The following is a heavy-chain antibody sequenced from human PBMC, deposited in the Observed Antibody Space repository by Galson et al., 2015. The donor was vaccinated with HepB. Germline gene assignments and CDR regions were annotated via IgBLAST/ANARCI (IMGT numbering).Heavy chain of an antibody. CDR1: GGTFSRYA. CDR3: ARLIPYYYDSSGYQGYFDY. CDR2: ITPMFGRA. J-gene: IGHJ4*02. D-gene: IGHD3-22*01. Sequence: SVKVSCKASGGTFSRYAISWVRQAPGQGLEWMGGITPMFGRAKYAQKFQGRVTITRDTSASTAYMELSSLRSEDTAVYYCARLIPYYYDSSGYQGYFDYWGQGTLVTVSS. V-gene: IGHV1-69*05.